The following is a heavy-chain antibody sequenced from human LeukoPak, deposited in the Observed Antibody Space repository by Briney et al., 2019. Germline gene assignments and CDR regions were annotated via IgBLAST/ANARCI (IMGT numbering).Heavy chain of an antibody. CDR3: ARSWGIVVVVAATTGWFDP. V-gene: IGHV4-59*12. J-gene: IGHJ5*02. CDR2: VYYSGST. CDR1: GGSISNYY. Sequence: SETLSLTCTVSGGSISNYYWSWIRQPPGKGVEWIGYVYYSGSTNYNPSLKSRVTISADTSKNQFSLKLSSVTAADTAVYYCARSWGIVVVVAATTGWFDPWGQGTLVTVSS. D-gene: IGHD2-15*01.